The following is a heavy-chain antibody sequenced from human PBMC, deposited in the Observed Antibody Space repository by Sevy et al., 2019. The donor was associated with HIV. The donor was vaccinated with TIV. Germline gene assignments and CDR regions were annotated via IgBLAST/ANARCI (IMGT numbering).Heavy chain of an antibody. CDR3: AREGIVVVPAAMRYYYYYGMDV. V-gene: IGHV3-48*01. CDR2: ISSSSSTI. Sequence: GGSLRLSCAASGFTFSSYSMNWVRQAPGKGLEWVSYISSSSSTIYYADSVKGRFTISRDNAKNSLYLQVNSLRAEDTAVYYCAREGIVVVPAAMRYYYYYGMDVWGQGTTVTVSS. J-gene: IGHJ6*02. CDR1: GFTFSSYS. D-gene: IGHD2-2*01.